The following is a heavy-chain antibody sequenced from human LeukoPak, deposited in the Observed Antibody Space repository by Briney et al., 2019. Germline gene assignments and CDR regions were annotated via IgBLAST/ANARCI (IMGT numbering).Heavy chain of an antibody. CDR3: ARKVYASEAFDY. CDR1: GFTSSSYW. Sequence: GGSLRLSCAASGFTSSSYWMSWVRQAPGKGLEWVANIKQDGSEKYYVDFVKGRFTISRDNAKNSLYLQMNSLRAEDTTVYYCARKVYASEAFDYWGQGTLVTVSS. CDR2: IKQDGSEK. V-gene: IGHV3-7*01. J-gene: IGHJ4*02. D-gene: IGHD2-8*01.